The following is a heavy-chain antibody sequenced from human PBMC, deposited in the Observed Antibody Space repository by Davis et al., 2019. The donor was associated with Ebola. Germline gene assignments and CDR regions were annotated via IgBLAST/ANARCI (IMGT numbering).Heavy chain of an antibody. CDR3: ARENGDHGYYYYYGMDV. CDR1: GGTFSSYA. J-gene: IGHJ6*02. V-gene: IGHV1-69*13. D-gene: IGHD4-17*01. Sequence: SVKVSCKASGGTFSSYAISWVRQAPGQGLEWMGGIIPIFGTANYAQKFQGRVTITADESTSTAYMELSSLRSEDTAVYYCARENGDHGYYYYYGMDVWGQGTTVTVSS. CDR2: IIPIFGTA.